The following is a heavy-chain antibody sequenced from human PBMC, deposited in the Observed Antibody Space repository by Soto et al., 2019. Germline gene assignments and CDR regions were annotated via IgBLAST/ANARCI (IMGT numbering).Heavy chain of an antibody. CDR1: GLSLRTTGVG. V-gene: IGHV2-5*02. CDR2: LYWDDDK. J-gene: IGHJ6*02. D-gene: IGHD2-21*02. Sequence: QITLKESGPTLVKPTQTLTLTCTVSGLSLRTTGVGVGWVRQPPGKALEWLALLYWDDDKRYSPSLKSRLTITKDISENQVVLTMTNIDTVDTATYYCVQTRCGGDCLEIYSSHAYYGLEVWGQGTTVTVSS. CDR3: VQTRCGGDCLEIYSSHAYYGLEV.